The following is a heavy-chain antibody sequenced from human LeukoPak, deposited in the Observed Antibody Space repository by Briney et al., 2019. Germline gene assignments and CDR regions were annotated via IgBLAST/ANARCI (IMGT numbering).Heavy chain of an antibody. CDR1: GYTFTDYY. CDR3: ARDRGSRNILTDYFDY. Sequence: ASVKVSCKTSGYTFTDYYMFWLRRAPGQGLEWVGWINPNSGDTHYAQKFQGRVTMTRDTSISTAYMELSRLISDDTAVYYCARDRGSRNILTDYFDYWGQGTLVTVSS. CDR2: INPNSGDT. J-gene: IGHJ4*02. V-gene: IGHV1-2*02. D-gene: IGHD3-9*01.